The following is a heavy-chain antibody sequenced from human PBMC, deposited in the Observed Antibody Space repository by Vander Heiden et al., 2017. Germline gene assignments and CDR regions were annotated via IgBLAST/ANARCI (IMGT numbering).Heavy chain of an antibody. D-gene: IGHD3-3*01. J-gene: IGHJ6*02. V-gene: IGHV1-69*01. CDR2: IIPIFGTA. Sequence: QVQLVQSGAEVKKPGSSVKVSCKASGGTFSSYAISWVRQAPGQGLEWMGGIIPIFGTANYAQKFQGRVTITADESTSTAYMELSSLRSEDTAVYYCARGGITIFGVVIITGAYGMDVWGQGTTVTVSS. CDR3: ARGGITIFGVVIITGAYGMDV. CDR1: GGTFSSYA.